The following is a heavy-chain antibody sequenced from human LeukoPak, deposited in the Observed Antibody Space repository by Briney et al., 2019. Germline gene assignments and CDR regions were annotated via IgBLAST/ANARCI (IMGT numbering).Heavy chain of an antibody. J-gene: IGHJ4*02. Sequence: SETLSLTCAVYGESFNDYYWSWIRQPPGKGLEWIGEINHRGRTNYNPSLKSRVTISVDTSKNQFSLRLSSVTAADTAMYYRARVDYGDYSKDFDYWGQGILVTVSS. CDR1: GESFNDYY. CDR3: ARVDYGDYSKDFDY. CDR2: INHRGRT. D-gene: IGHD4-17*01. V-gene: IGHV4-34*01.